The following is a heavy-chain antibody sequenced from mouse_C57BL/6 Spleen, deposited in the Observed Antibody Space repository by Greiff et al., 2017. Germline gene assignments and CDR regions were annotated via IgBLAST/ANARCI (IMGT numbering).Heavy chain of an antibody. D-gene: IGHD1-2*01. CDR3: AVYYGYYYGFYAMDY. J-gene: IGHJ4*01. CDR1: GFTFSSYA. CDR2: ISAGGSDT. V-gene: IGHV5-4*03. Sequence: EVKLVESGGGLVKPGGSLKLSCAASGFTFSSYAMYWVRQTPGKRLEWVATISAGGSDTYYPDNVKGRVTISRDNAKVNQYLQMLHLKSENTATYYCAVYYGYYYGFYAMDYWGQGTSVTVSS.